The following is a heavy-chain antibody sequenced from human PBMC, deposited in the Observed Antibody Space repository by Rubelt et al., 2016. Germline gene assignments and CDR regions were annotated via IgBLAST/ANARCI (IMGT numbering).Heavy chain of an antibody. CDR2: ISVYSGKT. J-gene: IGHJ4*02. Sequence: QVQLVQSGAEVRRPGASVKVSCKASGYTFSTFGFSWVRQAPGQGLEWMGWISVYSGKTEYAETFKGRITMTRDTSTSTAYMELRSLRSDDTAVYYCARGSLRVAADYWGQGTLVTVSS. V-gene: IGHV1-18*01. CDR3: ARGSLRVAADY. CDR1: GYTFSTFG. D-gene: IGHD6-13*01.